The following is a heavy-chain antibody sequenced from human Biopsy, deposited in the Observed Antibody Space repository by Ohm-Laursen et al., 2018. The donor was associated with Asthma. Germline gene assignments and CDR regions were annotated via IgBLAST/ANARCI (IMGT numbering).Heavy chain of an antibody. V-gene: IGHV4-34*01. Sequence: TLSLTCAVSGGSFSGYYWSWIRQPPGKGLEWIGEINHSGSANYNPSPKSRVTISVDTSKNQFSLKLSSVTAADTAVYYCARAGQCSSTSCYNPGWFDPWGQGTLVTVSS. CDR2: INHSGSA. CDR3: ARAGQCSSTSCYNPGWFDP. D-gene: IGHD2-2*01. J-gene: IGHJ5*02. CDR1: GGSFSGYY.